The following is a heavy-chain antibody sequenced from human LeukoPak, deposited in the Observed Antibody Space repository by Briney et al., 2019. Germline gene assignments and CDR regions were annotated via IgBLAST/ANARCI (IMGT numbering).Heavy chain of an antibody. D-gene: IGHD2-2*02. V-gene: IGHV1-18*01. CDR2: GSAYNGNT. CDR3: ASAPDQLLYLWLDP. Sequence: ASVKVSCKAPGYTFTSYGISWVRQAPGQGLEWMRCGSAYNGNTSYAEELQGRVSMTTDTSTNTAYMELRSLRSADTPVYYCASAPDQLLYLWLDPWRQGTLVTVPS. J-gene: IGHJ5*02. CDR1: GYTFTSYG.